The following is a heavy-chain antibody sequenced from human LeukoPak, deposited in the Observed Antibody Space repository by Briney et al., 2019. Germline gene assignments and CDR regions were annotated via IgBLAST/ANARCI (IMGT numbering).Heavy chain of an antibody. Sequence: GGSLRLSCEASGFSISGYWMSWVRQAPGKGLEWVGNIKQDGGEGYYVDSVKGRFTISRDNAKESLYLQMNSLRAEDTAVYYCARDWRAYYHFLDYWSQGTLVTVP. J-gene: IGHJ4*02. CDR1: GFSISGYW. V-gene: IGHV3-7*03. D-gene: IGHD3-22*01. CDR2: IKQDGGEG. CDR3: ARDWRAYYHFLDY.